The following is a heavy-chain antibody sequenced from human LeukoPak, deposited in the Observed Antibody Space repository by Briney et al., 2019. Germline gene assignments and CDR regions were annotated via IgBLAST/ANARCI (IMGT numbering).Heavy chain of an antibody. D-gene: IGHD2-15*01. V-gene: IGHV3-74*01. Sequence: PGGSLRLSCAASGFTLSSYWLHWVRQAPGEGLVWVSQISPDGNITPYAASVKGRFTISRDNSKNTLYLQINALNADDTAVYYSARGCSAVRCPADYWGQGSLVTVSS. CDR2: ISPDGNIT. CDR3: ARGCSAVRCPADY. CDR1: GFTLSSYW. J-gene: IGHJ4*02.